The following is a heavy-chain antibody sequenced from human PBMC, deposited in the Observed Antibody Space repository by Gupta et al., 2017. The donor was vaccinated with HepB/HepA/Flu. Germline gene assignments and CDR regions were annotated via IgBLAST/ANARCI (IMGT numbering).Heavy chain of an antibody. D-gene: IGHD5-18*01. CDR1: GGSISSSSYY. Sequence: QLQLQESGPGLVKPSETLSLTCTVSGGSISSSSYYWGWIRQPPGKGLEWIGSIYYSGNTYYNPSLKSRVTISVDTSKNQFSLKLSSVTAADTAVYYCARVGYSYGGYFDSWGQGTLVTVSS. CDR2: IYYSGNT. J-gene: IGHJ4*02. V-gene: IGHV4-39*01. CDR3: ARVGYSYGGYFDS.